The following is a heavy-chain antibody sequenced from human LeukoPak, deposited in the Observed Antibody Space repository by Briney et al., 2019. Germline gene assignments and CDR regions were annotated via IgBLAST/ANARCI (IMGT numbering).Heavy chain of an antibody. CDR3: ARDYGDQGWFDP. CDR2: IYYSGST. CDR1: GGSISSYY. V-gene: IGHV4-59*01. Sequence: SDTLSLTCTVSGGSISSYYWSWIRQPPGKGLEWIGYIYYSGSTNYNPSLKSRVTISVDTSKNQFSLKLSSVTAADTAVYYCARDYGDQGWFDPWGQGTLVTVSS. D-gene: IGHD4-17*01. J-gene: IGHJ5*02.